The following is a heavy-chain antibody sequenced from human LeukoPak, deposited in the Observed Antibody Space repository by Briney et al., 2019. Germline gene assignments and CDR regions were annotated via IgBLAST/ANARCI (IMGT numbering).Heavy chain of an antibody. J-gene: IGHJ4*02. CDR1: GYTFISYA. D-gene: IGHD1-26*01. CDR3: ARSGSVGATHDY. V-gene: IGHV1-18*01. CDR2: ISAYNGNT. Sequence: ASVKVSCKASGYTFISYAISWVRQAPGQGLEWMGWISAYNGNTNYPQKLQGRVTMTTDTSTSTAYMELRSLRSDDTAVYYCARSGSVGATHDYWGQGTLVTVSS.